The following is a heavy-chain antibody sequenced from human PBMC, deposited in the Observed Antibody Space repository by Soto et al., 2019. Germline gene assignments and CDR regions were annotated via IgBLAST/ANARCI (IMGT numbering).Heavy chain of an antibody. CDR1: GGSIGNYY. V-gene: IGHV4-59*08. J-gene: IGHJ6*02. CDR2: IHYSGTT. CDR3: ARQGYCSSTSCPNYGMDV. D-gene: IGHD2-2*01. Sequence: SETLSLTCSVSGGSIGNYYWSWIRQPPGKGLEWIGYIHYSGTTTYNPSLKSRVTISVDTSKNQFSLKLSSVTAADTAVYYCARQGYCSSTSCPNYGMDVWGQGTTVTVSS.